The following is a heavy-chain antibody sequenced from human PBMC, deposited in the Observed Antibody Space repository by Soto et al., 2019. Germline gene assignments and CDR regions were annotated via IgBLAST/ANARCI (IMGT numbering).Heavy chain of an antibody. J-gene: IGHJ5*02. CDR3: ARDSVLAYYSEHRIPSWFDP. D-gene: IGHD4-4*01. CDR2: IYYSGYT. CDR1: GGSVGSGSYY. Sequence: SETLSLTCTVSGGSVGSGSYYWSWTRQPLGKGLEWIGYIYYSGYTDYNPSLRGRATISVDKAMNHFSMQLASFASADTAIYYCARDSVLAYYSEHRIPSWFDPWGQGTLVTVSS. V-gene: IGHV4-61*03.